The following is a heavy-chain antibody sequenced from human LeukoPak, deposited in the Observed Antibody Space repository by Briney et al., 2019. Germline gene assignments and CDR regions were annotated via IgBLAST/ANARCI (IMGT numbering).Heavy chain of an antibody. Sequence: GGSLRLSCAASGFTFSIYWMTWVRQAPGKGLEWVANIKEDGSEKHYVDSVKARFSISRDNARNSLHLQMNSLRVEDTAVYYCARAQSSGLDNWDQGTLVTVSS. CDR3: ARAQSSGLDN. CDR2: IKEDGSEK. CDR1: GFTFSIYW. J-gene: IGHJ4*02. V-gene: IGHV3-7*01. D-gene: IGHD6-25*01.